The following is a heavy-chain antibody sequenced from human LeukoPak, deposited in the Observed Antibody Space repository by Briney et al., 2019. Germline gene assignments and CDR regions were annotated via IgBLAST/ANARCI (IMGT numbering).Heavy chain of an antibody. CDR3: VRDVGAVRGEVYFDY. D-gene: IGHD3-16*01. CDR1: GFTFSTFA. CDR2: ITGSGPYI. V-gene: IGHV3-21*06. J-gene: IGHJ4*02. Sequence: KPGGSLRLSCAASGFTFSTFAMHWVCLSPGKGLEWVSSITGSGPYILYADSVKRQFTISRDNTKNLLYLEMNSLRAEDTAMYYCVRDVGAVRGEVYFDYWGQGTLVTVSS.